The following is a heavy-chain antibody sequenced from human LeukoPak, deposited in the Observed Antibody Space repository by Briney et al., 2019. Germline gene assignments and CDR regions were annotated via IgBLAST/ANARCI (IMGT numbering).Heavy chain of an antibody. CDR1: GFTFSSYA. Sequence: GGSLRLSCAASGFTFSSYAMSWVRQAPGKGLEWVSAISGSGGSTYYADSVKGRFTISRDNSKNTLYLQMNSLRAEDTAVYYCARVDIVVVPVAIVYYGMDVWGQGTTVTVSS. V-gene: IGHV3-23*01. CDR3: ARVDIVVVPVAIVYYGMDV. J-gene: IGHJ6*02. D-gene: IGHD2-2*01. CDR2: ISGSGGST.